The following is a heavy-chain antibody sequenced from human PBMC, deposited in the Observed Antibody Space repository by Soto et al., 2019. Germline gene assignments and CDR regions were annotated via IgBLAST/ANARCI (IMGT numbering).Heavy chain of an antibody. V-gene: IGHV1-69*12. CDR3: ARSPLITIFGVADWFDP. Sequence: QVQLVQSGAEVKKPGSSVKVSCKASGGTFSSYAISWVRQAPGQGLEWMGGIIPIFGTANYAQKFQGRVTITAXXSXSXXYMELSSLRSEDTAVYYCARSPLITIFGVADWFDPWGQGTLVTVSS. CDR1: GGTFSSYA. D-gene: IGHD3-3*01. J-gene: IGHJ5*02. CDR2: IIPIFGTA.